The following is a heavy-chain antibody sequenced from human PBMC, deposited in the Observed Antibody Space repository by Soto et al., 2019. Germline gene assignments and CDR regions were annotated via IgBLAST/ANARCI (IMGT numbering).Heavy chain of an antibody. V-gene: IGHV1-69*08. CDR2: IIPILGTP. D-gene: IGHD3-22*01. Sequence: SVKVSCKASGDTFSTYSISWVRQAPGQGLEWLGGIIPILGTPSYAQRFQGRVTITADKSTSTAYMELSGLRSEDTAVYYCARERSRYDRSGYYRPDYWGQGTLVTVSS. J-gene: IGHJ4*02. CDR1: GDTFSTYS. CDR3: ARERSRYDRSGYYRPDY.